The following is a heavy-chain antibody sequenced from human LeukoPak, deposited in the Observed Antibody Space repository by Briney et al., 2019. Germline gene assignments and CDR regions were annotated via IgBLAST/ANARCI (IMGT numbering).Heavy chain of an antibody. V-gene: IGHV3-30-3*01. J-gene: IGHJ4*02. CDR1: GFTFSRYA. CDR3: ASYEGIAAAGAPLDY. Sequence: GGSLRLSCAASGFTFSRYAMHWVRQAPGKGLEWVAVISYDGSNKYYADSVKGRFTISRDNSKNTLYLQMNSLGAEDTAVYYCASYEGIAAAGAPLDYWGQGTLVTVSS. D-gene: IGHD6-13*01. CDR2: ISYDGSNK.